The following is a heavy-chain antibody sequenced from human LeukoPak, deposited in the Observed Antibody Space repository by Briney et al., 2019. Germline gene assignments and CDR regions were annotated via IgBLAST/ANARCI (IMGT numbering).Heavy chain of an antibody. Sequence: ASVKVSCKASGYTFTGYYIHWVRQAPGQGLEWMGIINPSGGSTSYAQKFQGRVTMTRDTSTSTVYMELSSLRSEDTAVYYCAREGGVRYFDWLPTNFDYWGQGTLVTVSS. J-gene: IGHJ4*02. CDR1: GYTFTGYY. V-gene: IGHV1-46*01. D-gene: IGHD3-9*01. CDR2: INPSGGST. CDR3: AREGGVRYFDWLPTNFDY.